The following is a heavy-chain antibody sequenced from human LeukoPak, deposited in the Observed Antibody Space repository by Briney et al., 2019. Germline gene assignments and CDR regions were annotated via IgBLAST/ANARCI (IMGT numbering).Heavy chain of an antibody. CDR1: GGSISSSSYY. CDR2: IYYSGGT. Sequence: TSETLSLTCTVSGGSISSSSYYWGWIRQPPGKGLEWIGSIYYSGGTYYNPSLKSRVTISVDTSKNQFSLKLSSVTAADTAVYYCARRTSYSSGWDYYFDYWGQGTLVTVSS. J-gene: IGHJ4*02. D-gene: IGHD6-19*01. V-gene: IGHV4-39*01. CDR3: ARRTSYSSGWDYYFDY.